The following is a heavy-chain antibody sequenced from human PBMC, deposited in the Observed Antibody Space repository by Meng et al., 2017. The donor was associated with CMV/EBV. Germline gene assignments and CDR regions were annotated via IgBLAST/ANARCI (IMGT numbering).Heavy chain of an antibody. J-gene: IGHJ4*02. V-gene: IGHV4-59*08. CDR3: ARLGDGYNSGYFDY. Sequence: SETLSLTCTVSGGSISSYYWSWIRQPPGKGLEWIGYIYYSGSTNYNPSLKSRVTISVDTSKNQFSLKLSSVTAADTAVYYCARLGDGYNSGYFDYWGQGTLVTVSS. D-gene: IGHD5-24*01. CDR2: IYYSGST. CDR1: GGSISSYY.